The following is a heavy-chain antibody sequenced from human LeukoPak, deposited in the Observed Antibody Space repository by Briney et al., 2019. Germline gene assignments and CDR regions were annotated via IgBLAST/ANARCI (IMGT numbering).Heavy chain of an antibody. CDR1: GGSISSYY. Sequence: PSETLSLTCTVSGGSISSYYWSWIRQPPGKGLEWIGYIYYSGSTNYNPSLKSRVTISVDTSKNQFSLKLSSVTAADTAVYYCARGRGYDSSGYYYVEDYWGQGTLVTVSS. D-gene: IGHD3-22*01. V-gene: IGHV4-59*08. CDR3: ARGRGYDSSGYYYVEDY. CDR2: IYYSGST. J-gene: IGHJ4*02.